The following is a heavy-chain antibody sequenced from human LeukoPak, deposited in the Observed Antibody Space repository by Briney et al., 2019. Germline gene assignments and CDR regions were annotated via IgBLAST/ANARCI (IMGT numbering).Heavy chain of an antibody. CDR2: IYYRGST. J-gene: IGHJ5*02. V-gene: IGHV4-31*03. D-gene: IGHD2-15*01. CDR3: ARDKLGYCSGGSCSNWFDP. CDR1: GGSISSGGYY. Sequence: PSETLSLTCTVSGGSISSGGYYCSWIRQHPGKGLEWIGYIYYRGSTYYNPSLKSRVTISVDTSKNQFSLKLSSVTAADTAVYYCARDKLGYCSGGSCSNWFDPWGQGTLVTVSS.